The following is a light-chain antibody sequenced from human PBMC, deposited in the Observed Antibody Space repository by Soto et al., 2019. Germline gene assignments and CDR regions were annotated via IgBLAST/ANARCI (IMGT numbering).Light chain of an antibody. CDR2: DVS. CDR1: QDISNY. J-gene: IGKJ5*01. CDR3: QQYDSRPLT. Sequence: DIQMTQPPPSLSVSVGDGVTITCQASQDISNYLHWFQQKPGKAPQLLIFDVSNLQTGVPSRFSGGGSGTDFALTISSLEPEDIATYYCQQYDSRPLTFGQGTRLEIK. V-gene: IGKV1-33*01.